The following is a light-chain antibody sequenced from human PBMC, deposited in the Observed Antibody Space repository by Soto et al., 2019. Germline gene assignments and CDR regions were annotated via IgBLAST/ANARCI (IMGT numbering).Light chain of an antibody. V-gene: IGKV4-1*01. CDR2: WAS. J-gene: IGKJ2*01. Sequence: DIVMTQSPDSLAVSLGERATINCKSSQSVLSSSNNKNYLAWYQQKPGQPPKLLIYWASTRESGVPDRFSGSGSGTDFILTISSLQAEDVAVYYCQQYYSTPYTFGQGTKLEIK. CDR3: QQYYSTPYT. CDR1: QSVLSSSNNKNY.